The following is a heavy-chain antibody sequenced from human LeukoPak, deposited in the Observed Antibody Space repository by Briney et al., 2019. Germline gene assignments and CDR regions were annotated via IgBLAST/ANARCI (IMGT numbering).Heavy chain of an antibody. D-gene: IGHD4-23*01. V-gene: IGHV3-64*01. J-gene: IGHJ4*02. Sequence: PGGSLRLSCAASGFTFSSYAMHWGRQAPGKGLEYVSAISSNGGSTYYANSVKGRFTISRDNSKNTLYPQMGSLRAEDMAVYYCARAGGTTVVRSYFDYWGQGTLVTVSS. CDR1: GFTFSSYA. CDR3: ARAGGTTVVRSYFDY. CDR2: ISSNGGST.